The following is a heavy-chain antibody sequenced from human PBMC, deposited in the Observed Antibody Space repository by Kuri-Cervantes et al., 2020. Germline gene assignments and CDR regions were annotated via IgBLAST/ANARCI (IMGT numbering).Heavy chain of an antibody. CDR1: GYTFTGYY. CDR2: INPNSGGT. CDR3: ARGLPYYDFWSGPNHFDP. V-gene: IGHV1-2*04. D-gene: IGHD3-3*01. J-gene: IGHJ5*02. Sequence: ASVKVSCKASGYTFTGYYMHWVRQAPGQGLEWMGWINPNSGGTNYAQKFQGWVTMTRDTSISTAYMELSRLRSDDTAVYYCARGLPYYDFWSGPNHFDPWGQGTLVTVSS.